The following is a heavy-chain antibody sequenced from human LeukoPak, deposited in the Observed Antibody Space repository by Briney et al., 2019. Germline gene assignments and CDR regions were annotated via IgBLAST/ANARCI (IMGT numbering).Heavy chain of an antibody. CDR1: GFTFSSYA. V-gene: IGHV3-30*04. CDR3: ARAGDGTEDY. D-gene: IGHD6-13*01. Sequence: GRSLRLSCAASGFTFSSYAMHWVRQAPGKGLEWVAVISYDGSNKYYAGSVKGRFTISRDNSKNTLYLQMNSLRAEDTAVYYCARAGDGTEDYWGQGTLVTVSS. J-gene: IGHJ4*02. CDR2: ISYDGSNK.